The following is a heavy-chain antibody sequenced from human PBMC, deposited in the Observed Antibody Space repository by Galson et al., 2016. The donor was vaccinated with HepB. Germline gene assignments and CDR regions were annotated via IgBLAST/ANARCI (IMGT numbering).Heavy chain of an antibody. J-gene: IGHJ5*02. Sequence: SETLSLTCSVSDGSISTSSFYWAWIRQSPGKGLEWIGSIYYGGTTHYNPSLKSRVTISENTSRNQFSLRLTSVTAADTAVYYCARQKTLSTVRVSVLRKRQFGWFDPWGQGTLVTVSS. D-gene: IGHD4-17*01. CDR2: IYYGGTT. CDR1: DGSISTSSFY. V-gene: IGHV4-39*01. CDR3: ARQKTLSTVRVSVLRKRQFGWFDP.